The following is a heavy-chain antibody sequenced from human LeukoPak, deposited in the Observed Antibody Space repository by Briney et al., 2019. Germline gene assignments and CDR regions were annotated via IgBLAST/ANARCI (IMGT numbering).Heavy chain of an antibody. Sequence: GGSLRLSCVASGFTLKAYAMHWVRQAPGRGREWVAFIMYDGSSKSIGDTVKGRFSISRDNPSNTLYLEMNSLRVEDTAVYHCAKGFRLNDFSFESWGQGTLVTVSS. CDR3: AKGFRLNDFSFES. D-gene: IGHD2-21*02. CDR1: GFTLKAYA. J-gene: IGHJ4*02. V-gene: IGHV3-30*02. CDR2: IMYDGSSK.